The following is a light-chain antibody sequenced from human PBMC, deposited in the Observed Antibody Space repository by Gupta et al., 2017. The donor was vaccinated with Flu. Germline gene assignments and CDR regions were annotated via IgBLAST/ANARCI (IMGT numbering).Light chain of an antibody. CDR3: QQYTIWPAT. CDR1: QSIGSN. V-gene: IGKV3-15*01. CDR2: DAS. J-gene: IGKJ4*01. Sequence: GESATLSFRASQSIGSNLAWYQQKPGQAPRLIMFDASTRATGFQARFSGRGSVTEFTLIISSLQSEDFAVYYCQQYTIWPATFGGGTKVEIK.